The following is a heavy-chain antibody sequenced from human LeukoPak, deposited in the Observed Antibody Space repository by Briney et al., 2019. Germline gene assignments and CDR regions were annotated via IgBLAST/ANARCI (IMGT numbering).Heavy chain of an antibody. V-gene: IGHV3-23*01. D-gene: IGHD3-9*01. Sequence: PGGSLRLSCAGSGFTFSNFAMSWVRQGPAKGLEWVSGISGSGGDTAYADSVKGRFTVSRDNSRNTVHLQMNSLRAEDTAVYYCAKGESPDYDIMTTFFSSFLDWGQGTLVTVSS. CDR3: AKGESPDYDIMTTFFSSFLD. CDR2: ISGSGGDT. CDR1: GFTFSNFA. J-gene: IGHJ4*02.